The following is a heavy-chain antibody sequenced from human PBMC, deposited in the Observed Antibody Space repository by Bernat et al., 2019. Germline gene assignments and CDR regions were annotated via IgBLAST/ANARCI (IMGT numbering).Heavy chain of an antibody. CDR2: LNQDGSET. CDR1: GFTFSSHW. V-gene: IGHV3-7*03. D-gene: IGHD3-16*02. Sequence: EVQLVESGGGLVQPGGSLILSCAASGFTFSSHWMGWVRQAPGEGLEWVANLNQDGSETYYVDSLKGRFTISRDNTKNSLYLQMNSLRTEDTAVYFCARLGYRLAEYWGQGTLVTVSA. CDR3: ARLGYRLAEY. J-gene: IGHJ4*02.